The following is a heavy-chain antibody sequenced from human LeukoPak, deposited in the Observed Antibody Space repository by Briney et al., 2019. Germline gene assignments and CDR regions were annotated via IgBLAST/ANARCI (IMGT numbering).Heavy chain of an antibody. CDR1: GGSFSGYY. D-gene: IGHD5-24*01. V-gene: IGHV4-34*01. CDR3: ARAGGDRCGSFDP. Sequence: PSETLSLTCAVYGGSFSGYYWSWIRQPTGKGLEWIGEINHSGSTNYNPSLKSRGTISVDTSKNQFSLKLSSVTAADTAVYYCARAGGDRCGSFDPWGQGTLVTVSS. J-gene: IGHJ5*02. CDR2: INHSGST.